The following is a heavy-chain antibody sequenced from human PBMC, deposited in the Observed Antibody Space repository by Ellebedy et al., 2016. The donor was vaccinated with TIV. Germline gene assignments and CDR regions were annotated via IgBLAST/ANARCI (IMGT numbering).Heavy chain of an antibody. D-gene: IGHD5-24*01. V-gene: IGHV1-46*01. CDR1: GYTFTSYY. CDR2: INPSGGTT. CDR3: VRIGDNYGSSFPY. Sequence: AASVKVSCKASGYTFTSYYFHWVRQAPGQGLEWMGIINPSGGTTTYAEKFPGRVTMTRDKSTSTVYMEMSSLRSEDTAVYYCVRIGDNYGSSFPYWGQGTLVTVSS. J-gene: IGHJ4*02.